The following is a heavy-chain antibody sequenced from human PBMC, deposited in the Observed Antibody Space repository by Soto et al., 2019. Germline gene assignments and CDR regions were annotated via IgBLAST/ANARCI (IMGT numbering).Heavy chain of an antibody. CDR2: IYYSGST. J-gene: IGHJ6*02. CDR1: GGSISSYY. V-gene: IGHV4-59*12. Sequence: SETLSLTCTVSGGSISSYYWSWIRQPPGKGLERIGYIYYSGSTNYNPSLKSRVAISVDTSKNQFPLKLSSVTAADTAVYYCARDRGYSGYDSYDYGMDVWGQGTTVTVSS. CDR3: ARDRGYSGYDSYDYGMDV. D-gene: IGHD5-12*01.